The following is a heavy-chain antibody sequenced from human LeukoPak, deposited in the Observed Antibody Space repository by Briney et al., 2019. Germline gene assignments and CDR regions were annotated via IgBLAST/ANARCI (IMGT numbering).Heavy chain of an antibody. J-gene: IGHJ4*02. D-gene: IGHD6-6*01. CDR3: ASQVDRGARPTLAFDY. V-gene: IGHV4-30-2*01. CDR1: GGSISSGGYY. CDR2: IYHSGST. Sequence: SQTLFLTCTVSGGSISSGGYYWSWIRQPPGKGLEWIGYIYHSGSTYYNPSLKSRVTISVDRSKNQFSLKLSSVTAADTAVYYCASQVDRGARPTLAFDYWGQGTLVTVSS.